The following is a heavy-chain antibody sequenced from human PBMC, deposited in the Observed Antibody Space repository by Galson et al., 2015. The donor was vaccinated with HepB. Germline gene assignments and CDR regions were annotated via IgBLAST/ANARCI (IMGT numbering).Heavy chain of an antibody. V-gene: IGHV3-7*03. CDR3: ARVRGEL. J-gene: IGHJ4*02. Sequence: SLRLSCAVSGFSLSSHWMSWVRQAPGGGLEWVANINEDGSEKYYVESVKGRFTISKDNAKNSLYLEMNSLRAEDTALYYCARVRGELWGQGTLVIVSS. D-gene: IGHD3-10*01. CDR1: GFSLSSHW. CDR2: INEDGSEK.